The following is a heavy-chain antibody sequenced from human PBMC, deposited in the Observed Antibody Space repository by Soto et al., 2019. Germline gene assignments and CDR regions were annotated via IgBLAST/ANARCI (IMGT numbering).Heavy chain of an antibody. CDR2: ISYDGSNT. Sequence: GGSLRLSCAASGFTFSSYAMHWVRQAPGKGLEWVAVISYDGSNTYYADSVKGRFTISRDNSKNTLYLEMNSLRAEDTAVYFCAKRAAGGLDVWGQGTTVTVSS. CDR3: AKRAAGGLDV. V-gene: IGHV3-30-3*02. D-gene: IGHD3-10*01. J-gene: IGHJ6*02. CDR1: GFTFSSYA.